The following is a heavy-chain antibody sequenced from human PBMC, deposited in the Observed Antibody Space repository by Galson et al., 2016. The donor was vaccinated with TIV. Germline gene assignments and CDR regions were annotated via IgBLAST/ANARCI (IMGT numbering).Heavy chain of an antibody. CDR3: ARDRMAILTGYECDY. Sequence: SVKVSCKASGYTFSNYGVSWIRQAPGHGLEWMGWISGYNGNTNYAQKFQGRVTLTTDTLTSKAYMGLRSLTPDDTAIYYCARDRMAILTGYECDYWGQGTLVTVSS. D-gene: IGHD3-9*01. CDR1: GYTFSNYG. J-gene: IGHJ4*02. V-gene: IGHV1-18*01. CDR2: ISGYNGNT.